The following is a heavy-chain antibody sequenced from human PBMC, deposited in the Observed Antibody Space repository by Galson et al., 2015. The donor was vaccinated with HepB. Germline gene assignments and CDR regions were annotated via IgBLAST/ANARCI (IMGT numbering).Heavy chain of an antibody. CDR2: INPNSGGT. CDR3: AREIVLVRAYYYYYMDV. J-gene: IGHJ6*03. Sequence: SVKVSCKASGYTFTGYYMHWVRQAPGQGLEWMGRINPNSGGTNYAQKFQGRVTMTRDTSISTAYMELSRLRSDDTAVYYCAREIVLVRAYYYYYMDVWGKGTTVTVSS. CDR1: GYTFTGYY. D-gene: IGHD2-8*02. V-gene: IGHV1-2*06.